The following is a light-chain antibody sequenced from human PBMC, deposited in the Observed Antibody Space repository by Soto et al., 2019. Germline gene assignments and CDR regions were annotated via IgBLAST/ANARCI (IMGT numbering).Light chain of an antibody. CDR2: EGS. J-gene: IGLJ1*01. CDR1: SSDVGRYNL. Sequence: QSVLTQPASVSGSPGQSITISCTGTSSDVGRYNLVSRYQHHPGKAPKLMIFEGSKRPSGVSSRFSGSRSGNTASLTISGLQAEDEADYYCSSYTSSSLYVFGTGTKVTVL. CDR3: SSYTSSSLYV. V-gene: IGLV2-14*02.